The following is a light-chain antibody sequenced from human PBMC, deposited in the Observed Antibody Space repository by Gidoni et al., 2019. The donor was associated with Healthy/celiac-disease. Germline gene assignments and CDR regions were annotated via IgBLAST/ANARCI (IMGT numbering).Light chain of an antibody. V-gene: IGLV1-36*01. CDR3: AAWDDSLNGFYV. CDR2: YDD. J-gene: IGLJ1*01. CDR1: SSNIGNNA. Sequence: QSVLTQPPSVSEAPRQRVTISCSGSSSNIGNNAVNWYQQLPGKAPKLLIYYDDLLPSGVSDRFSGSKSGTSASLAISGLQSEDEADYYCAAWDDSLNGFYVFGTWTKVTVL.